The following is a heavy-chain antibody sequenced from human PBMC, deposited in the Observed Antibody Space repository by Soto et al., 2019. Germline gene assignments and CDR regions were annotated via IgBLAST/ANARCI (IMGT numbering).Heavy chain of an antibody. Sequence: SETLSLTCAVYGGSFSGYYWSWIRQPPGKGLEWIGEINHSGSTNYNPSLKSRVTISVDTSKNQFSLKLSSVTAADTAVYYCARELYGSSGLEHETWGQGTLVTVSS. V-gene: IGHV4-34*01. CDR2: INHSGST. CDR1: GGSFSGYY. J-gene: IGHJ5*02. D-gene: IGHD3-22*01. CDR3: ARELYGSSGLEHET.